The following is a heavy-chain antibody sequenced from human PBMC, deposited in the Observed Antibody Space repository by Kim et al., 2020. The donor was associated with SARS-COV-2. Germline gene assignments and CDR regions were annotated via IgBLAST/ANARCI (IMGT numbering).Heavy chain of an antibody. D-gene: IGHD6-13*01. CDR1: GGSISSGSYY. J-gene: IGHJ4*02. Sequence: SEALSLTCTVSGGSISSGSYYWSWIRQPAGKGLEWIGRIYTSGSTNYNPSLKSRVTISVDTSKNQFSLKLSPVTAADTAVYYCAARSSSWSVYFDYWGQGTLVTVSS. V-gene: IGHV4-61*02. CDR3: AARSSSWSVYFDY. CDR2: IYTSGST.